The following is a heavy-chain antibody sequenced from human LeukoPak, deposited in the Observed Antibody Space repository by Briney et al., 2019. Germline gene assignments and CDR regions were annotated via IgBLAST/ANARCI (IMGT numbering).Heavy chain of an antibody. CDR3: ARWGSGWYW. Sequence: GGSLRLSCAASGFTFSAYWMSWVRQAPGKGLEWVANIKETGSEKYYVDSVRSRFTISRDNAKNSLYLQMNSLRDEDTAVYYCARWGSGWYWWGQGTLVTVSS. CDR1: GFTFSAYW. CDR2: IKETGSEK. J-gene: IGHJ4*02. V-gene: IGHV3-7*04. D-gene: IGHD6-19*01.